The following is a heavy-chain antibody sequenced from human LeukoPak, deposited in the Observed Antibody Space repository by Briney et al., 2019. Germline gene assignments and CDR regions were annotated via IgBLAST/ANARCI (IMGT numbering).Heavy chain of an antibody. CDR1: GGTFSSYA. Sequence: SVKVSCKASGGTFSSYAISWVRQAPGQGLEWMGRIIPIFGTANYAQKFQGRVTITTDESTSTAYMELSSLRSEGTAVYYCARDPHMERGLDPWGQGTLVTVSS. CDR2: IIPIFGTA. D-gene: IGHD2-21*01. J-gene: IGHJ5*02. V-gene: IGHV1-69*05. CDR3: ARDPHMERGLDP.